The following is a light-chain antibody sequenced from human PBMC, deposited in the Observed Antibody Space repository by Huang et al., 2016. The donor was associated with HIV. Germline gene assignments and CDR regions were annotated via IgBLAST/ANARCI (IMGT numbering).Light chain of an antibody. CDR2: GAS. CDR3: QQYNSWPPSIT. V-gene: IGKV3-15*01. CDR1: QSITSN. Sequence: EVVMTQSPATLAVSPGERATLSCRASQSITSNLAWYQQKPGQAPRLLIYGASTRAPDTPARCSGIGSATEFTLTISSLQSEDFAIYYCQQYNSWPPSITFGQGTRLEIK. J-gene: IGKJ5*01.